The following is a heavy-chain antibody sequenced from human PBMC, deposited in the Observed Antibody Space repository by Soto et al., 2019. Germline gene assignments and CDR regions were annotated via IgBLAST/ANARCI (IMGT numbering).Heavy chain of an antibody. CDR2: ISAYNGNT. Sequence: ASVKVSCKASGYTFTSYGISWVRQASGQGLEWMGWISAYNGNTNYAQKLQGRVTMTTDTSTSTAYMELRSLRSDDTAVYYCARGAQAIFGVVIIPSYYFDYWGQGTLVTVSS. CDR3: ARGAQAIFGVVIIPSYYFDY. D-gene: IGHD3-3*01. V-gene: IGHV1-18*01. CDR1: GYTFTSYG. J-gene: IGHJ4*02.